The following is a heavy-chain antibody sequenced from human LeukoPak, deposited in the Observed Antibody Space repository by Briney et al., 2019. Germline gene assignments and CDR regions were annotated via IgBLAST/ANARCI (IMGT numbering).Heavy chain of an antibody. V-gene: IGHV4-59*01. CDR3: ARDHQHMGFDP. Sequence: SETLSLTCTVSGGSISSYYWSWIRQPPGKGLEWIGYIYYSWSTNYNPSLKSRVTISVDTSKNQFSLKLSSVTAADTAVYYCARDHQHMGFDPWGQGTLVTVSS. J-gene: IGHJ5*02. CDR1: GGSISSYY. D-gene: IGHD2-21*01. CDR2: IYYSWST.